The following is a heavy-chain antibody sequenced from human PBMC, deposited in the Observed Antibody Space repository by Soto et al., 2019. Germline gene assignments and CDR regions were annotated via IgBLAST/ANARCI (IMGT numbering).Heavy chain of an antibody. D-gene: IGHD3-16*02. CDR1: GDTFSTYT. J-gene: IGHJ4*02. CDR3: ARWGELSPHFDH. CDR2: IIPVLGIT. V-gene: IGHV1-69*02. Sequence: QVQLVQSGAEVKKPGSSVKVSCKASGDTFSTYTISWVRQAPGQGLEWMGKIIPVLGITHYAQKFEGRVTMTADKSTDTAYMEASSLRSEDTAVYYCARWGELSPHFDHWGQGTLVTVSS.